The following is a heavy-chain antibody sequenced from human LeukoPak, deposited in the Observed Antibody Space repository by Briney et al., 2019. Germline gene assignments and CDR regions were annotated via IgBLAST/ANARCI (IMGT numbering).Heavy chain of an antibody. J-gene: IGHJ4*02. CDR2: INPNSGGT. Sequence: ASVKVSCKASGYTFTGYYMHWVRQAPGQGLEWVGWINPNSGGTNYTQKFQGRVTMTRDTSISTAYMELSRLRSDDTAVYYCARDPVRYYFDYWGQGTLVTVSS. CDR1: GYTFTGYY. D-gene: IGHD6-6*01. CDR3: ARDPVRYYFDY. V-gene: IGHV1-2*02.